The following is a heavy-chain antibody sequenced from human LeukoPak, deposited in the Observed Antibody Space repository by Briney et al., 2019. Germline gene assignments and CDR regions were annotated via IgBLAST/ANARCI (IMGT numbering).Heavy chain of an antibody. D-gene: IGHD3-22*01. CDR2: IYSGGST. J-gene: IGHJ4*02. CDR3: AKDRPNYYGSNGHYYKLNGDC. CDR1: GFTVSSNY. V-gene: IGHV3-53*01. Sequence: GGSLRLSCAASGFTVSSNYMSWVRQAPGKGLEWVSVIYSGGSTYYADSVKGRFTISRDNSDNTLYLQMNSLRAEDTAVYYCAKDRPNYYGSNGHYYKLNGDCWGQGTLVTVSS.